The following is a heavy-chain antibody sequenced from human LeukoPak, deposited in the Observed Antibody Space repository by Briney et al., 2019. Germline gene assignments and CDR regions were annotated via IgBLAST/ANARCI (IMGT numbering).Heavy chain of an antibody. J-gene: IGHJ4*02. Sequence: PSETLSITCTVSGGSISSGGYYWSWIRPHPGQGLERIGYIYYSGSTYYNPSLKSRVTISVDTSKNQFSLKLSSVTAADTAVYYCARGQQLVLDYWGQGTLVTVSS. V-gene: IGHV4-31*03. D-gene: IGHD6-13*01. CDR3: ARGQQLVLDY. CDR1: GGSISSGGYY. CDR2: IYYSGST.